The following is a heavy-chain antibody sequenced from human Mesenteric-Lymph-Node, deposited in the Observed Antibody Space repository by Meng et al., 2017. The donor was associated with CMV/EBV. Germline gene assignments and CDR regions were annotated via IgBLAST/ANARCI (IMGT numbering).Heavy chain of an antibody. CDR1: GFTFSSYE. Sequence: GESLKISCAASGFTFSSYEMNWVRQAPGKGLEWVSYISSSGSTIYYADSVKGRFTISRDNAKNSLYLQMNSLRAEDTAVYYCAGSPPNLVGDMYFFYAMDVWGRGTTVTVSS. CDR3: AGSPPNLVGDMYFFYAMDV. D-gene: IGHD2/OR15-2a*01. CDR2: ISSSGSTI. J-gene: IGHJ6*02. V-gene: IGHV3-48*03.